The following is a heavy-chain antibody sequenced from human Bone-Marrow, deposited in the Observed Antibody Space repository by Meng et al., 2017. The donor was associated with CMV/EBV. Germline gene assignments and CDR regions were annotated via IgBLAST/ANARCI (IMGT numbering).Heavy chain of an antibody. CDR3: ARENPSLQYYYYGMDV. D-gene: IGHD2-2*01. J-gene: IGHJ6*02. CDR1: GYTFTGYY. Sequence: ASVKVSCKASGYTFTGYYMHWVRQAPGQGLEWMGWINPNSGGTNYAQKFQGRVTMTRDTSISTAYMELNSLRAEDTAVYYCARENPSLQYYYYGMDVWGQGTTVTVSS. V-gene: IGHV1-2*02. CDR2: INPNSGGT.